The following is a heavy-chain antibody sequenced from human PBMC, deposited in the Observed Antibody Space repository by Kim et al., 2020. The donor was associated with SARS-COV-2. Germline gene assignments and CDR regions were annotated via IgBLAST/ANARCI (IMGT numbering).Heavy chain of an antibody. J-gene: IGHJ5*02. CDR3: ARPFSASDPRDILTGYYWRVGWFDP. V-gene: IGHV4-39*01. Sequence: SETLSLTCTVSGGSISSSSYYWGWIRQPPGKGLEWIGSIYYSGSTYYNPSLKSRVTISVDTSKNQFSLKLSSVTAADTAVYYCARPFSASDPRDILTGYYWRVGWFDPWGQGTLVTVSS. CDR1: GGSISSSSYY. CDR2: IYYSGST. D-gene: IGHD3-9*01.